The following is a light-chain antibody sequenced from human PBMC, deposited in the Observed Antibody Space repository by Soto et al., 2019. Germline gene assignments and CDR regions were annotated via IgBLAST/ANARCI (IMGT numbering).Light chain of an antibody. J-gene: IGLJ2*01. CDR2: EVS. Sequence: QSALTQPASVSGSPGQSITISCTGTSSDVGGYKYVSWYQQHPGKVPKLMIYEVSNRPSGVSNRFSGSKSGNTASLTISGLQAEDEADYYCSSYTSSSTLVFGGGTKVTVL. V-gene: IGLV2-14*01. CDR1: SSDVGGYKY. CDR3: SSYTSSSTLV.